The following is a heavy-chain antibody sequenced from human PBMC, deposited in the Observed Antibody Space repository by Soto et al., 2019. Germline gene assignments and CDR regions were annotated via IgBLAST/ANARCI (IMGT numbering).Heavy chain of an antibody. CDR2: INIGGSAT. CDR3: VRATNDWYVMDY. Sequence: EVQLVESGGGLVQPGGSLRLSCAASGFTFSNYWMHWVRLPPGKGLLWVSRINIGGSATNYAGSVEGRFTVSRDDAKNTRYLQMNGRRDDDTAVYYGVRATNDWYVMDYWGQGAPVTVSS. D-gene: IGHD3-9*01. CDR1: GFTFSNYW. J-gene: IGHJ4*02. V-gene: IGHV3-74*01.